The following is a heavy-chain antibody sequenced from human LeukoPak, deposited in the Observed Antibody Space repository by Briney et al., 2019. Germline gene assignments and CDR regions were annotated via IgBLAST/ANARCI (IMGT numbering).Heavy chain of an antibody. V-gene: IGHV3-9*01. CDR1: GFTFDDYA. D-gene: IGHD3-22*01. CDR2: ISWNSGSI. J-gene: IGHJ4*02. CDR3: AKAPTYYYDSSGYPFDY. Sequence: PGGSLRLSCAASGFTFDDYAMHWVRQAPGKGLEWVSGISWNSGSIGYADSVKGRFTISRDSAKNSLYLQMNSLRAEDTALYYCAKAPTYYYDSSGYPFDYWGQGTLVTVSS.